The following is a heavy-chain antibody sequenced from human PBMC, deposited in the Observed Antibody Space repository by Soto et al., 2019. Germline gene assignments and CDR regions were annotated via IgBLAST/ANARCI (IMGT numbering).Heavy chain of an antibody. J-gene: IGHJ4*02. CDR1: GASVRSGDYY. CDR3: VGTGTTDDY. D-gene: IGHD4-17*01. Sequence: QVQLQESGPGLVKPSQTLSLTCSVSGASVRSGDYYWSCIRQAPGKGLEWIGYIYNSGGSYYNPSLKGRLTTSIDTSKNQFSLKLNSVTAADTAIYYCVGTGTTDDYWGRGTLVTVSS. V-gene: IGHV4-30-4*01. CDR2: IYNSGGS.